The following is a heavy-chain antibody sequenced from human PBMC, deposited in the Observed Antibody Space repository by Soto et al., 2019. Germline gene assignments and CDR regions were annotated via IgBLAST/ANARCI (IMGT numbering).Heavy chain of an antibody. CDR1: GFTFSSYW. D-gene: IGHD2-2*02. V-gene: IGHV3-74*01. CDR2: IHSDGIGT. Sequence: GGSLRLSCAASGFTFSSYWMHWVRQTPGKGLVWVSRIHSDGIGTSYADSVKGRFTISRDNARNTLYLQMNSLRAEDTAVYYCARDTSYKIDSWGQGTLVTVSS. CDR3: ARDTSYKIDS. J-gene: IGHJ4*02.